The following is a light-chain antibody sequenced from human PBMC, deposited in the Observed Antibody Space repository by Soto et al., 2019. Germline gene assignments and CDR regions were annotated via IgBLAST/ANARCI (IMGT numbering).Light chain of an antibody. CDR3: QQYGSSRWT. Sequence: EIVLRQSPGTLSLSPGERATLSCRASQSVSSSYLAWYQQNRGQAPRLLIYGASSRATGIPDRFSGSGSGTDFTLTISRLEPEDFAVDYCQQYGSSRWTFGQGTNVDIK. V-gene: IGKV3-20*01. CDR1: QSVSSSY. CDR2: GAS. J-gene: IGKJ1*01.